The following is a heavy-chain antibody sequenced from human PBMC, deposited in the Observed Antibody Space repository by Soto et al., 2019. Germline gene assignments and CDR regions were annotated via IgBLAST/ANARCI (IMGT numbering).Heavy chain of an antibody. Sequence: PGESLKSSCKGAGYSFTSYCIGWVLQMPGKGLEWMGIIYPGDSDTRYSPSFQGQVTISADKSISTAYLQWSSLKASDTAMYYCARHRVFDYDFWSGYSYLGNYYYYGMDVWGQGTTVTVSS. CDR1: GYSFTSYC. CDR3: ARHRVFDYDFWSGYSYLGNYYYYGMDV. J-gene: IGHJ6*02. CDR2: IYPGDSDT. D-gene: IGHD3-3*01. V-gene: IGHV5-51*01.